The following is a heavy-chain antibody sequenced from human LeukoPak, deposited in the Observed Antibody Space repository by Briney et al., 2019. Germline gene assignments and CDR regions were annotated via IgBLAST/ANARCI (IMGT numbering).Heavy chain of an antibody. D-gene: IGHD3-22*01. Sequence: SVKVSCKASGGTFSSYAISWVRQAPGQGLEWMGGIIPIFGTANYAQKFQGRVTITADESTSTAYMELSSLRSEDTAVYYCARSQIVVELGRHYGMDVWGQGTTVTVSS. CDR2: IIPIFGTA. CDR3: ARSQIVVELGRHYGMDV. CDR1: GGTFSSYA. J-gene: IGHJ6*02. V-gene: IGHV1-69*13.